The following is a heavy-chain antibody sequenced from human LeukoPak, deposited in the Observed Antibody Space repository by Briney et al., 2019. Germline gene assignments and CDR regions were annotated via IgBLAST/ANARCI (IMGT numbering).Heavy chain of an antibody. D-gene: IGHD4-17*01. CDR2: ISYIGST. J-gene: IGHJ3*02. V-gene: IGHV4-59*11. CDR3: ARDLVTVTKGFDI. CDR1: DDSFSSHY. Sequence: SETLSLTCAVSDDSFSSHYRSWIRQPPGKGLEWIGYISYIGSTTYNPSLKSRVTISIDTYKNQFSLKLSSVTAADTAVYYCARDLVTVTKGFDIWGQGTMVSVSS.